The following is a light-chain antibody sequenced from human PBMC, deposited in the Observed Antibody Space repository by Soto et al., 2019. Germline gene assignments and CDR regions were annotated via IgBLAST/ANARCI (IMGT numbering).Light chain of an antibody. CDR2: AAS. Sequence: DIQMTQSPSSLSASVGDRVTITCRASQSISTYLNWYRQIPGKAPKLLIYAASTLQSGVPSRFSGGGSGTDFTLTISSLQSDDFATYFCQQGYSNPRTFGQGTKLEIK. J-gene: IGKJ2*02. V-gene: IGKV1-39*01. CDR1: QSISTY. CDR3: QQGYSNPRT.